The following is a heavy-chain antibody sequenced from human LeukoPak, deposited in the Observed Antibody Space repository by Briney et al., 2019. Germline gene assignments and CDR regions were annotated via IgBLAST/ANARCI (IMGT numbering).Heavy chain of an antibody. J-gene: IGHJ6*02. CDR2: INHSGST. V-gene: IGHV4-34*01. CDR1: GGSFSGYY. D-gene: IGHD5-12*01. CDR3: SHGYSGCALGYYYGMDV. Sequence: SETLSLTCAVYGGSFSGYYWSWIRQPPGKGLEWIGEINHSGSTNYNPSLKSRVTISVDTSKNQFSLKLSSVTAADTAVYYCSHGYSGCALGYYYGMDVWGQGTTVTVSS.